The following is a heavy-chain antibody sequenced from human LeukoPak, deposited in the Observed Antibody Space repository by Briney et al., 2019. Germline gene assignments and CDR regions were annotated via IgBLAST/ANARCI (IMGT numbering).Heavy chain of an antibody. CDR3: ARGLWFGELGFDY. CDR1: GFTFSSYS. CDR2: ISSSSSYI. V-gene: IGHV3-21*01. D-gene: IGHD3-10*01. J-gene: IGHJ4*02. Sequence: SGGGVVQPGGSLRLSCAASGFTFSSYSMNWVRQAPGKGLEWVSSISSSSSYIYYADSVKGRFTISRDNAKNSLYLQMNSLRAEDTAVYYCARGLWFGELGFDYWGQGTLVTVSS.